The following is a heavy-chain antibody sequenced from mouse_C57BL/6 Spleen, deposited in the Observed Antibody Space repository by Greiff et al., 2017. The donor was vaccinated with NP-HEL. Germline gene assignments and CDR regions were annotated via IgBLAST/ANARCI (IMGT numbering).Heavy chain of an antibody. Sequence: QVPLKQSGAELVRPGASVKLSCKASGYPFTDSYLNWVKQRPGQGIEWISRFYPGSGNTYYNEKFKGKATLTAEKSSSTAYMQLSSLTSEDSAVYFCARWDDYDGAMDYWGQGTSVTVSS. CDR1: GYPFTDSY. V-gene: IGHV1-76*01. D-gene: IGHD2-4*01. J-gene: IGHJ4*01. CDR3: ARWDDYDGAMDY. CDR2: FYPGSGNT.